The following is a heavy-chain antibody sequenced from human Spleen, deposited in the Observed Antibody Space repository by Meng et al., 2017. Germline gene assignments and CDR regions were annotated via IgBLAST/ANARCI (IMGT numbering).Heavy chain of an antibody. V-gene: IGHV1-2*06. CDR1: GYTFTSYA. CDR2: INPNSGGT. Sequence: ASVKVSCKASGYTFTSYAMNWVRQAPGQGLEWMGRINPNSGGTNSAQTFQGRITMTRDTSISTAYMELSSLRSDDTAVYYCARDRYSSSGDAFDIWGQGTMVTVSS. CDR3: ARDRYSSSGDAFDI. J-gene: IGHJ3*02. D-gene: IGHD6-13*01.